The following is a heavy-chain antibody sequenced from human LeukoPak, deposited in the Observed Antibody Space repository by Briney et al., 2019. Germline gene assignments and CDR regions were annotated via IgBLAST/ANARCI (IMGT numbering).Heavy chain of an antibody. CDR3: ARTIDYGDNGPFDY. D-gene: IGHD4-17*01. J-gene: IGHJ4*02. CDR2: ISYDGSNK. Sequence: GGSLRLSCAASRFTFSSYGMNWVRQAPGKGLEWVAVISYDGSNKYYADSVKGRFTISRDNSKNTLYLQMNSLRAEDTAVYYCARTIDYGDNGPFDYWGQGTLVTVSS. V-gene: IGHV3-30*03. CDR1: RFTFSSYG.